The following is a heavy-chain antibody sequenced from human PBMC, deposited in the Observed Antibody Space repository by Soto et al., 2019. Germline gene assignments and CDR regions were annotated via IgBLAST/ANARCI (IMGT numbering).Heavy chain of an antibody. CDR2: IKQDGSEK. V-gene: IGHV3-7*04. J-gene: IGHJ5*02. D-gene: IGHD1-26*01. CDR1: GFTFNSYW. Sequence: EVQLVESGGGLVQPGGSLRLSCAASGFTFNSYWMTWVRQAPGKGLEWVANIKQDGSEKYYGDSVKGRFTISRDNAKNTLYLHMNSLRAEDTAVSNCARGWGLDPWCQGTLVTVSS. CDR3: ARGWGLDP.